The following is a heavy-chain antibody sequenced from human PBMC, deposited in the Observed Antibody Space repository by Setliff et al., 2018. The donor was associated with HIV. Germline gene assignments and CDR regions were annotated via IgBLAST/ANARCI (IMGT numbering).Heavy chain of an antibody. CDR1: GFTFMNYA. CDR3: VNRAWLES. CDR2: ISGSGG. Sequence: PGGSLRLSCAASGFTFMNYAMSWVRQAPGKGLAWVSTISGSGGYSADSVKGRFTISRDNSKNMLYLQMNNLTTEDTAVYYCVNRAWLESWGQGTLVTVSS. J-gene: IGHJ4*02. V-gene: IGHV3-23*01.